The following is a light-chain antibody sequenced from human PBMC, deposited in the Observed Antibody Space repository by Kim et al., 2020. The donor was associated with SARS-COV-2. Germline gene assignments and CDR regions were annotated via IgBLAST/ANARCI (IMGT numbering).Light chain of an antibody. V-gene: IGLV2-14*03. J-gene: IGLJ1*01. CDR2: DVA. CDR3: NSYSDSTTRYV. CDR1: SSDVGGHNY. Sequence: QSALTQPASVSGSPGQSITISCTGSSSDVGGHNYVSWYQQHPGKAPKLMIYDVANRPSGVSNRFSGSKSGNTASLTISGLQAEDEADYFCNSYSDSTTRYVFGSGTKVTVL.